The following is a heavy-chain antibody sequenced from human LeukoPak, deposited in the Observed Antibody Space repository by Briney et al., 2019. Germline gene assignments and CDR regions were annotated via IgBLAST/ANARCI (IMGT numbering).Heavy chain of an antibody. D-gene: IGHD3-10*01. CDR2: ISSSSSYI. CDR1: GFTFSSYS. CDR3: ARDLAMVRGVTRYNWFDP. V-gene: IGHV3-21*01. J-gene: IGHJ5*02. Sequence: GGSLRPSCAASGFTFSSYSMNWVRQAPGKGLEWVSSISSSSSYIYYADSVKGRFTISRDNAKNSLYLQMNSLRAEDTAVYYCARDLAMVRGVTRYNWFDPWGQGTLVTVSS.